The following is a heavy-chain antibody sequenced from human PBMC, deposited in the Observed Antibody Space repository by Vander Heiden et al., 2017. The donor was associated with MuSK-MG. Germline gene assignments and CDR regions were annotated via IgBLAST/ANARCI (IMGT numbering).Heavy chain of an antibody. J-gene: IGHJ4*02. CDR1: GHSVSNNTAA. CDR3: ASGIYFFDH. CDR2: TYYRSKWTN. V-gene: IGHV6-1*01. Sequence: QVQLQQSGPGLGKPSQTPSLICSISGHSVSNNTAAWNWIRQSPSRGLEWLGRTYYRSKWTNDYAVSVKSRITINPDTSKNHFSLRLNSVTPEDTAVYYCASGIYFFDHWGQGILVTVTS. D-gene: IGHD1-1*01.